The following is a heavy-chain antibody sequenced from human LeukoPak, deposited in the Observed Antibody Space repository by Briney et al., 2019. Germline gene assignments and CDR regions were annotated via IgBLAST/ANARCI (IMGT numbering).Heavy chain of an antibody. D-gene: IGHD2-2*01. CDR2: ISGSGGST. J-gene: IGHJ4*02. CDR1: GFTFSSYA. CDR3: AKSLRVVPAAYDY. Sequence: GGSLRLSCAASGFTFSSYAMSWVRQAPGKGLEWVSAISGSGGSTYYADSVKGRFTISRDNSKNTLYLQMNSLRAEDTVVYYCAKSLRVVPAAYDYWGQGTLVTVSS. V-gene: IGHV3-23*01.